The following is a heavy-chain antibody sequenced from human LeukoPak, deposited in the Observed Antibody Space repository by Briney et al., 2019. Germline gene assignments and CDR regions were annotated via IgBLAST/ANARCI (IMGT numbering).Heavy chain of an antibody. CDR2: IWYDGSNK. D-gene: IGHD6-13*01. Sequence: PGRSLRLSCAASGFTFSSYGMHWVRQAPGKGLEWVAVIWYDGSNKYYGDSVKGRFIISRDNSKNTLYLQMNSLRAEDTAVYYCARDLRKTYTSGWYQDYWGQGTLVTVSS. V-gene: IGHV3-33*01. CDR1: GFTFSSYG. J-gene: IGHJ4*02. CDR3: ARDLRKTYTSGWYQDY.